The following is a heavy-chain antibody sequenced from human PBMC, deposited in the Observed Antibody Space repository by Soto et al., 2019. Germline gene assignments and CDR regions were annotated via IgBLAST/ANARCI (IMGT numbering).Heavy chain of an antibody. D-gene: IGHD4-17*01. J-gene: IGHJ4*02. Sequence: QVQLVESGGGVVQPGRSLRLSCAASGFTFSSYGMHWVRQAPGKGLEWVAVISYDGNNKYYADSVKGRVTISRDNFKHTVYLQMDRLRAEDTAMYYCAKDNRETTVTTHSYWGQGVLVNVSS. CDR3: AKDNRETTVTTHSY. CDR1: GFTFSSYG. CDR2: ISYDGNNK. V-gene: IGHV3-30*18.